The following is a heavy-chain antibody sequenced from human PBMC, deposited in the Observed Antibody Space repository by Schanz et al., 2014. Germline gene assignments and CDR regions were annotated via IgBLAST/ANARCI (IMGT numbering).Heavy chain of an antibody. CDR1: GDSISSTSYY. V-gene: IGHV4-39*01. CDR3: ARLWGGWRIPDY. Sequence: QLQMQESGPGLVKPSETLSLTCSVSGDSISSTSYYWGWIRQPPGKGLEWIGSIYYSGSTYYNASHKGRFPIAADTSKNQSSLNLTSVPAADSAVYYCARLWGGWRIPDYWGQGTLVTVSS. CDR2: IYYSGST. D-gene: IGHD6-19*01. J-gene: IGHJ4*02.